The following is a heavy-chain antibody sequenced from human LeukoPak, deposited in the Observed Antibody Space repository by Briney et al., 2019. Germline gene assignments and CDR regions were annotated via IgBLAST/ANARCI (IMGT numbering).Heavy chain of an antibody. CDR2: ISYDGSRK. Sequence: GGSLRLSCAASGFIFSTYGMHWFRQAPGKGLEWVAYISYDGSRKNYADSVKGRFTISRDNSKNTLFLQMSSLKVEDTAVYYCAKKLISNVDYFDYWGQGTLVTVSS. V-gene: IGHV3-30*02. J-gene: IGHJ4*02. CDR3: AKKLISNVDYFDY. D-gene: IGHD2-15*01. CDR1: GFIFSTYG.